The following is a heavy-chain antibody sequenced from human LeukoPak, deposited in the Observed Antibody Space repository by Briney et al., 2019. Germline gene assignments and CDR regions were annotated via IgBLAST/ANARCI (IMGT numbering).Heavy chain of an antibody. CDR2: IDHSGGT. D-gene: IGHD6-19*01. V-gene: IGHV4-34*01. J-gene: IGHJ4*02. CDR3: ARDTNGWYKVFDY. Sequence: SETLSLTCAVSGASFSGFYWSWTRQLPGKGLEWTGQIDHSGGTIYNPSLKSRVTMSLDTSKNQFSLKLSSVTAADTAMYYCARDTNGWYKVFDYWGQGTLVTVSS. CDR1: GASFSGFY.